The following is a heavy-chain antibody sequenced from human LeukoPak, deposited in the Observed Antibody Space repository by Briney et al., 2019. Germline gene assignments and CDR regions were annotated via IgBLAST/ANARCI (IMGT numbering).Heavy chain of an antibody. J-gene: IGHJ3*02. CDR3: ARHLALCSSTSCYNYAFDI. D-gene: IGHD2-2*02. CDR2: INHSGST. V-gene: IGHV4-34*01. CDR1: GGSFSGYY. Sequence: SETLSLTCAVYGGSFSGYYWSWIRQPPGKGLEWIGEINHSGSTNYNPSLKSRVTISVDTSKNQFSLKLSSVTAADTAVYYCARHLALCSSTSCYNYAFDIWGQGTMVTASS.